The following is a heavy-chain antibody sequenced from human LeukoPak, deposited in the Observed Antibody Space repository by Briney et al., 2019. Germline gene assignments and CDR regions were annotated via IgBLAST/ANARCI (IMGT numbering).Heavy chain of an antibody. CDR1: GFTFSSYG. V-gene: IGHV3-30*18. CDR2: ISYDGSNK. J-gene: IGHJ5*02. D-gene: IGHD5-18*01. Sequence: PGGSLRLSCAASGFTFSSYGMHWVRQAPGKGLEWVAVISYDGSNKYYADSVKGRFTISRDNSKNTLYLQMNSLRAEDTAVYYCAKDWGLSDTASAFDPWGQGTLVTVSS. CDR3: AKDWGLSDTASAFDP.